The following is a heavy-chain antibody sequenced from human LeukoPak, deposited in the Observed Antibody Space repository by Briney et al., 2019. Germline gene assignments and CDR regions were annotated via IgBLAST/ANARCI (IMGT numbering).Heavy chain of an antibody. CDR3: ARDRVIAVDGYYFDY. V-gene: IGHV4-38-2*02. J-gene: IGHJ4*02. CDR2: IYHSGST. Sequence: SETLSLTYTVSGYSISSGYYWGWIRQPPGKGLEWIGSIYHSGSTYYNPSLKSRVTISVDTSKNQFSLKLSSVTAADTAVYYCARDRVIAVDGYYFDYWGQGTLVTVSS. CDR1: GYSISSGYY. D-gene: IGHD6-19*01.